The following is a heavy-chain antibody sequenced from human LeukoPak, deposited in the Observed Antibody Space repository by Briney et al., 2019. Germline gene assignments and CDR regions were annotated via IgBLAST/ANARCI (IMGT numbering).Heavy chain of an antibody. V-gene: IGHV1-46*01. D-gene: IGHD3-22*01. CDR2: IKPSGGGT. J-gene: IGHJ1*01. CDR3: ARDHFDSSGYYYLLGYFEH. Sequence: ASVKVSCKASGYTFTNYYVHWVRQAPGQGLEWMGIIKPSGGGTSYALKFQGRVTMTRDTSTSTAYMELSSLRSEDTAVYYCARDHFDSSGYYYLLGYFEHWGQGTVVTVSS. CDR1: GYTFTNYY.